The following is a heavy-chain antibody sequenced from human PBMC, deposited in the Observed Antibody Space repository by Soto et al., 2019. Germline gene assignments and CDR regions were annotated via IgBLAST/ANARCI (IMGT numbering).Heavy chain of an antibody. J-gene: IGHJ6*03. Sequence: GASVKVSCKASGYTFTGYYMHWVRQAPGQGLEWMGWINPNSGGTNYAQKFQGWVTMTRDTSISTAYMELSRLRSDDTAVYYCARGDSRFYYYYMDVWGKGTTVTVSS. CDR2: INPNSGGT. D-gene: IGHD4-17*01. CDR3: ARGDSRFYYYYMDV. CDR1: GYTFTGYY. V-gene: IGHV1-2*04.